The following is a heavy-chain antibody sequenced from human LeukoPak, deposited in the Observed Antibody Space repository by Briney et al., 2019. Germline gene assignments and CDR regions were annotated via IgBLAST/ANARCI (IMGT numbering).Heavy chain of an antibody. CDR1: GFTFSSYA. D-gene: IGHD2-15*01. CDR2: ISYDGSNK. V-gene: IGHV3-30-3*01. J-gene: IGHJ4*02. Sequence: GGSLRLSCAASGFTFSSYAMHWVRQAPGKGLEWVAVISYDGSNKYYADSVKGRFTISRDNSKNSLYLQMNSLRAEDTAVYYCARRGWWYEFDYWGQGTLVTVSS. CDR3: ARRGWWYEFDY.